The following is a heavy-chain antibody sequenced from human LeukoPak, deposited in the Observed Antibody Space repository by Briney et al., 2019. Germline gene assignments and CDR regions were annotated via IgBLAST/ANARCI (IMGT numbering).Heavy chain of an antibody. J-gene: IGHJ4*02. Sequence: PGGSLRLSCAASGFTFSSYAMHWVRQAPGKGLQWVANINQDGSEKYYLDSVKGRFTISRDNAKNSLDLQMNSLRAEDTAVYSCARDGFGEMGPLDYWGQGTLVTVSS. V-gene: IGHV3-7*01. CDR1: GFTFSSYA. D-gene: IGHD3-10*01. CDR3: ARDGFGEMGPLDY. CDR2: INQDGSEK.